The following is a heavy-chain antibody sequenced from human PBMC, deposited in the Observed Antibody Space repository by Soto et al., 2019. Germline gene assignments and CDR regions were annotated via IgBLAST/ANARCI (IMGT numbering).Heavy chain of an antibody. Sequence: ASVKVSCKASGYTFTSYAMHWVRQAPGQRLEWMGWINAGNGNTKYSQKFQGRVTITRDTSASTAYMELSSLRSEDTAVYYCARDGYCSGGSCTITRPYFDYWGQGTLVTVSS. V-gene: IGHV1-3*01. J-gene: IGHJ4*02. CDR1: GYTFTSYA. CDR3: ARDGYCSGGSCTITRPYFDY. CDR2: INAGNGNT. D-gene: IGHD2-15*01.